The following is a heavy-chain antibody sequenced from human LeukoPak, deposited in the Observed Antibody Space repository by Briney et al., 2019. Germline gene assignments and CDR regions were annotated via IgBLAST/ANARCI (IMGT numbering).Heavy chain of an antibody. CDR3: ARGDSSGWYVPYYFDY. Sequence: GGCLRLSRAVSGFTFCSYIVNWVRPAPGKGLGWVSSISSSSSYIYHTDSVKGRFSISRDNAKNSLYLQMNSLRAEDTAVYYCARGDSSGWYVPYYFDYWGQGTLVTVSS. CDR2: ISSSSSYI. CDR1: GFTFCSYI. J-gene: IGHJ4*02. D-gene: IGHD6-19*01. V-gene: IGHV3-21*01.